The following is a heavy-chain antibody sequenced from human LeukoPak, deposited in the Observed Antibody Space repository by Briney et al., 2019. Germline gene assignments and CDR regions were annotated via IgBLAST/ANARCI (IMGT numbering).Heavy chain of an antibody. Sequence: PSETLSLTCTVSSGSISSYYWSWIRQPSGKGLEWIGYVYYSGSANYNPSLKSRVTISVDTSKDQFSLKLSSVTAADTAVYYCARLLVDSYGYWFDPWGQGTLVTVSS. CDR2: VYYSGSA. V-gene: IGHV4-59*08. CDR1: SGSISSYY. CDR3: ARLLVDSYGYWFDP. D-gene: IGHD5-18*01. J-gene: IGHJ5*02.